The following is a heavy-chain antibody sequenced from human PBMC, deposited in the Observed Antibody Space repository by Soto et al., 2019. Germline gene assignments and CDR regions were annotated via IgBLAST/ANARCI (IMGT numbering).Heavy chain of an antibody. J-gene: IGHJ4*02. CDR2: ISGSGGST. Sequence: GGSLRLSCAASGFTFSSYAMSWVRQAPGKGLEWVSAISGSGGSTYYADSVKGRFTISRDNSKNTLYLQMNSLRAEVTAVYYCARGGGGGLFEHWGQGVLVTVSS. CDR3: ARGGGGGLFEH. CDR1: GFTFSSYA. D-gene: IGHD2-21*01. V-gene: IGHV3-23*01.